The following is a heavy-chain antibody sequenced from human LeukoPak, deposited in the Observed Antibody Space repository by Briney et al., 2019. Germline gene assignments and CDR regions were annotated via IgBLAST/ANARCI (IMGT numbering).Heavy chain of an antibody. V-gene: IGHV3-7*04. CDR1: GFTFSSNW. CDR2: IKQDGSAK. D-gene: IGHD1-26*01. Sequence: GGSLRLSCAASGFTFSSNWMTWVRQAPGKGLEWVTNIKQDGSAKDYVDSVKGRFTISRDNAKNSLYLQMNSLRNEDTAVYYCARDGALSVGVFDIWGQGTMVTVSS. J-gene: IGHJ3*02. CDR3: ARDGALSVGVFDI.